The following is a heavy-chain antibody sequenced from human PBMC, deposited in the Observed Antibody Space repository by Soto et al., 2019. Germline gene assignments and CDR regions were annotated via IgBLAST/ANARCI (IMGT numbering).Heavy chain of an antibody. J-gene: IGHJ4*02. D-gene: IGHD3-22*01. CDR2: IIPIFGTA. CDR1: GGTFSSYA. V-gene: IGHV1-69*06. Sequence: SVKVSCKASGGTFSSYAISWVRQAPGQGLEWMGGIIPIFGTANYAQKFQGRVTITADKSTSTAYMELSSLRSEDTAVYYCARGAYDSSGYYNQFDYWGQGTLVTVSS. CDR3: ARGAYDSSGYYNQFDY.